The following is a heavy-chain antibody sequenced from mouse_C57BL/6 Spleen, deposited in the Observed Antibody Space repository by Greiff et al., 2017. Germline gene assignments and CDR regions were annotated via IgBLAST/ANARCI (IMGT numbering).Heavy chain of an antibody. Sequence: EVQRVESGGDLVKPGGSLKLSCAASGFTFSSYGMSWVRQTPDKRLEWVATISSGGSYTYYPDSVKGRFTISRDNAKNTLYLQMSSLKSEDTAMYYCARRDGSSYEYFDVWGTGTTVTVSS. CDR3: ARRDGSSYEYFDV. D-gene: IGHD1-1*01. V-gene: IGHV5-6*01. J-gene: IGHJ1*03. CDR1: GFTFSSYG. CDR2: ISSGGSYT.